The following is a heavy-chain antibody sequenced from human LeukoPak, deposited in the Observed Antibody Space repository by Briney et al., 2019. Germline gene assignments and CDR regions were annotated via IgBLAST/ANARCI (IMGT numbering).Heavy chain of an antibody. J-gene: IGHJ5*02. CDR3: ASGGWYNWNDGWFDP. V-gene: IGHV1-2*02. D-gene: IGHD1-1*01. CDR2: INPNSGGT. CDR1: GYTFTGYY. Sequence: ASVKVSCKASGYTFTGYYMHWVRQAPGQGLELMGWINPNSGGTNYAQKFQGRVTMTRDTSIRTAYMELSRLRSDDTAVYYCASGGWYNWNDGWFDPWGQGTLVTVSS.